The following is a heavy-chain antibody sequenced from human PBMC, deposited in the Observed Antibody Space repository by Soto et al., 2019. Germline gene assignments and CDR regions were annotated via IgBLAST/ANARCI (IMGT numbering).Heavy chain of an antibody. CDR3: ARGTLKSCVGDCFDL. D-gene: IGHD2-21*01. CDR1: GGRVNSGGYY. CDR2: SYYTGST. V-gene: IGHV4-61*08. Sequence: PXGTLSLTLTVSGGRVNSGGYYWSWLRQSPGHGLEWLGFSYYTGSTNYNPSLKSRVTIFGDTSKNLFSLKLNSVTAADTAVYYCARGTLKSCVGDCFDLCGQEILLTVSS. J-gene: IGHJ4*02.